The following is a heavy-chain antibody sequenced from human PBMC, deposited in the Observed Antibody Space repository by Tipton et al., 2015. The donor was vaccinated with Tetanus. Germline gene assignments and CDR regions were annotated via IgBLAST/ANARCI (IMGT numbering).Heavy chain of an antibody. CDR1: GYSFYSYY. CDR3: GRRRANTILFYSFGP. CDR2: IHPGDSDV. V-gene: IGHV5-51*01. Sequence: QLVQSGAEVKKPGESLKISCQGSGYSFYSYYIAWVRQMPGKGLEWVGLIHPGDSDVDYRPSCQGQVTISAGQSISTAFMHWTSLKASDAANYYCGRRRANTILFYSFGPWGQGTPFTASS. J-gene: IGHJ5*02. D-gene: IGHD3-9*01.